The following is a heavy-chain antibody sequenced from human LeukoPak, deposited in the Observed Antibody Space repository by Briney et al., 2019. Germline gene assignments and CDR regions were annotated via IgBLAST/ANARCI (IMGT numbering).Heavy chain of an antibody. V-gene: IGHV3-11*01. Sequence: GGSLRLSCAASGFTLSDYYMSWIRQAPGKGLEWVSYSSSSGSTIYYADSVKVRFAISGDNAKNSLYLQMNSLRAEDTAVYYCARRRDFIDYWGQGALVTVSS. CDR3: ARRRDFIDY. CDR1: GFTLSDYY. CDR2: SSSSGSTI. D-gene: IGHD3/OR15-3a*01. J-gene: IGHJ4*02.